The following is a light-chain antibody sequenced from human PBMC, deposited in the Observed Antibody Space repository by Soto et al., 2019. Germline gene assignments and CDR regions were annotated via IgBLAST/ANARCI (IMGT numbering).Light chain of an antibody. J-gene: IGKJ1*01. Sequence: DIQMTQSPSTQSASVGDRVTITCRASQSISSWLAWYQQKPGKVPKLLIYKASSSESGVPSRFSGSGSGTEFTLTISSLQTDEFATYYCQQYNDYPWTFGQGTKVEIK. CDR3: QQYNDYPWT. CDR2: KAS. V-gene: IGKV1-5*03. CDR1: QSISSW.